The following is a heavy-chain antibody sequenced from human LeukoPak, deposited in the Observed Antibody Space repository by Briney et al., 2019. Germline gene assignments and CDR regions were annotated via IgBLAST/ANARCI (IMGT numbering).Heavy chain of an antibody. CDR1: RFTFSSYW. D-gene: IGHD1-26*01. CDR3: ATARELLVAFDI. V-gene: IGHV3-7*03. Sequence: GGSLRLSRAASRFTFSSYWMSWVRQAPGKGLEWVTNIKQDGSEKYYVDSVKGRFTISRDNAKNSLYLQLNSLRAEDTAVYYCATARELLVAFDIWGQGTMVTVSS. J-gene: IGHJ3*02. CDR2: IKQDGSEK.